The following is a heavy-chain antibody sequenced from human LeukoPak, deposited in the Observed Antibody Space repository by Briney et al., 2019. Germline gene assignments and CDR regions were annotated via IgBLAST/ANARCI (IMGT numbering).Heavy chain of an antibody. Sequence: NPSETLSLTCTVSGGSISSGGYYWSWIRQHPGKGLEWIGYIYYSGSTYYNPSLKSRVTISVDTSKNQFSLKLSSVTAADTAVYYCASTRGHYDILTGTPQTNWFDPWGQGTLVTVSS. CDR3: ASTRGHYDILTGTPQTNWFDP. V-gene: IGHV4-31*03. D-gene: IGHD3-9*01. CDR2: IYYSGST. J-gene: IGHJ5*02. CDR1: GGSISSGGYY.